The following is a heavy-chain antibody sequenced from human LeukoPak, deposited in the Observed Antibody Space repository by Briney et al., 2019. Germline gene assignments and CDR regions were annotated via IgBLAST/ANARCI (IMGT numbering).Heavy chain of an antibody. Sequence: GGSLRLSCAASGFTFDDYGMSWVRQAPGKGLVWVSYISSSGSTIYYADSVKGRFTISRDNAKNSLYLQMNSLRAEDTAVYYCAGLGITMIGGVWGKGTTVTISS. J-gene: IGHJ6*04. V-gene: IGHV3-48*03. CDR2: ISSSGSTI. CDR3: AGLGITMIGGV. CDR1: GFTFDDYG. D-gene: IGHD3-10*02.